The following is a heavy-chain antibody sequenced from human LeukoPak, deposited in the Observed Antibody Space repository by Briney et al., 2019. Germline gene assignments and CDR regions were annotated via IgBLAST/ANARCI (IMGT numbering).Heavy chain of an antibody. V-gene: IGHV3-21*01. D-gene: IGHD1-14*01. J-gene: IGHJ4*02. CDR2: IRSSSSNT. Sequence: NPGGSLRLSCTASGFTFSTYTMNWVRQAPGKGLEWVSSIRSSSSNTYYADSVKGRFTISRDNSKNTLYLQMDSLRVEDTAVYYCAKQTYNTGYYDHWGQGTLVTVSS. CDR1: GFTFSTYT. CDR3: AKQTYNTGYYDH.